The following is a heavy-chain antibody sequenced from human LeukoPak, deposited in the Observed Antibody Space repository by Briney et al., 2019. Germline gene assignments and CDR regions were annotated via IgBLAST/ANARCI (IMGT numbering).Heavy chain of an antibody. V-gene: IGHV3-21*01. CDR3: ARGIVAARTQSWFDP. CDR2: ISSSSYV. Sequence: NPGGSLRLSCAASGFTFSYYSMNWVRQAPGKGLEWVSSISSSSYVYYADSLKGRFTISRDNAKNSLYLQMNSLRAEDTAAYYCARGIVAARTQSWFDPWGQGTLVTVSS. CDR1: GFTFSYYS. D-gene: IGHD6-6*01. J-gene: IGHJ5*02.